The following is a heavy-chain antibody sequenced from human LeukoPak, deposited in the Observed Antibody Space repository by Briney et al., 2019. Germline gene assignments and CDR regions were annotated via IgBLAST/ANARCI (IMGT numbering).Heavy chain of an antibody. D-gene: IGHD6-19*01. CDR3: AKCSTSAYTTGWCNWIDP. V-gene: IGHV3-23*01. Sequence: GGSLRLSCVASGFTFTSDAMNWVRQAPGKGLEWVSSTVSRGTTQYADSVKGRFTVSRDTSRNTLYLQMNSLRADDTAVYYCAKCSTSAYTTGWCNWIDPWGQGTLATVSS. CDR1: GFTFTSDA. CDR2: TVSRGTT. J-gene: IGHJ5*02.